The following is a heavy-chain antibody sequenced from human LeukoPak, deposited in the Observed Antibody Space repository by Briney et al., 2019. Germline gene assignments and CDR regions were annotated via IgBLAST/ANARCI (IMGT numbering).Heavy chain of an antibody. CDR1: GFTFTDYY. D-gene: IGHD1-26*01. CDR3: ARDFMGDY. V-gene: IGHV1-2*02. J-gene: IGHJ4*02. Sequence: SVKVSCKASGFTFTDYYMHWVRQAPGQGLEWMGWINPNSGGTNYDQKFQGRVTMTRDTSISTAYMELSRLRSDDTAVYYCARDFMGDYWGQGTLVTVSS. CDR2: INPNSGGT.